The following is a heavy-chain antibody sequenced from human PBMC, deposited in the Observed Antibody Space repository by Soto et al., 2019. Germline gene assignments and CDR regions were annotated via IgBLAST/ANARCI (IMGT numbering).Heavy chain of an antibody. V-gene: IGHV1-69*05. J-gene: IGHJ4*02. CDR2: IIPIFGTA. Sequence: SVKVSCKASGGTFSSYAISWVRQAPGQGLEWMGGIIPIFGTANYAQKLQGRVTMTTDTSTSTAYMELRSLRSDDTAVYYCARESPPADYWGQGTLVTVSS. CDR3: ARESPPADY. CDR1: GGTFSSYA.